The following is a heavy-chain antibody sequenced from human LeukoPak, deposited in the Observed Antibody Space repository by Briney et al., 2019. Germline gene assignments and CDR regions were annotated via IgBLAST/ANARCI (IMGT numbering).Heavy chain of an antibody. V-gene: IGHV3-21*01. Sequence: PGGSLRLSCAASGFSFSRYSMNWVRQAPGKGLEWVSSISRTSSDIYDADSVKGRFTISRDNAKNSLYLQMNSLRGEDTAVYYCARVGDCGSTSCYDSWGQGTLVTVSS. CDR1: GFSFSRYS. CDR3: ARVGDCGSTSCYDS. D-gene: IGHD2-2*01. J-gene: IGHJ4*03. CDR2: ISRTSSDI.